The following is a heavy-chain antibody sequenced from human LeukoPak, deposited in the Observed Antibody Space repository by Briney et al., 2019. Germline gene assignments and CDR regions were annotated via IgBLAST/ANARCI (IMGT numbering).Heavy chain of an antibody. Sequence: SETLSLTCTVSGGSISSGGYYWSWIRQHPGKGLEWIGYIYYSGSTYYNPSLKSRVTISVDTSKSQFSLKLSSATAADTAVYYCATGRSIRYFDYWGQGTLLTVSS. CDR3: ATGRSIRYFDY. J-gene: IGHJ4*02. CDR2: IYYSGST. V-gene: IGHV4-31*03. D-gene: IGHD3-9*01. CDR1: GGSISSGGYY.